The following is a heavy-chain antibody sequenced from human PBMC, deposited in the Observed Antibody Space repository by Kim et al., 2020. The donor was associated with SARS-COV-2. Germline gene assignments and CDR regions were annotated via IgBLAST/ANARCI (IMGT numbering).Heavy chain of an antibody. D-gene: IGHD3-10*01. Sequence: YHPALKSRVTIPVDTSKNQFSLQLSSVTAADTAVYYCARLLWFGEYYFDYWGQGTLVTLSS. CDR3: ARLLWFGEYYFDY. J-gene: IGHJ4*02. V-gene: IGHV4-39*01.